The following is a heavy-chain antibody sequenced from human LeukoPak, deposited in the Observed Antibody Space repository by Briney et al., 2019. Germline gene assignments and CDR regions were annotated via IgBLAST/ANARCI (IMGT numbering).Heavy chain of an antibody. J-gene: IGHJ4*02. V-gene: IGHV3-74*01. D-gene: IGHD5-24*01. CDR1: GFTFSSYW. CDR2: INSDGSST. Sequence: LPGGSLRLSCAASGFTFSSYWMHWVRQAPGKGLVGVSRINSDGSSTRYLDSVKGRFTASRDNVRNTLYLQMNSLRVEDTAVYYCARDGGDGYNRDDFDYWGQGTLVTVSS. CDR3: ARDGGDGYNRDDFDY.